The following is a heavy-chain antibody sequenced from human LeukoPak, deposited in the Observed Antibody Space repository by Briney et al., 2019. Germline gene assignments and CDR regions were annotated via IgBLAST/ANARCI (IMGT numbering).Heavy chain of an antibody. CDR1: GGSISSYY. CDR2: IYYSGST. Sequence: PSETPSLTCTVSGGSISSYYWSWIRQPPGKGLEWIGYIYYSGSTNYTPSLKSRVTISVDTSKNQFSLKLSSVTAADTAVYYCARLGSTAFDPWGQGTLVTVSS. V-gene: IGHV4-59*08. CDR3: ARLGSTAFDP. D-gene: IGHD5/OR15-5a*01. J-gene: IGHJ5*02.